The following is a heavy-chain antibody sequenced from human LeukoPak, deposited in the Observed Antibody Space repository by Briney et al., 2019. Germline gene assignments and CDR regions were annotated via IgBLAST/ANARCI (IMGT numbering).Heavy chain of an antibody. Sequence: SETLSLTCTVSGGSISSSSYYWGWIRQPPGKGLEWIGSIYYSGSTYYNPSLKSRVTISVDTSKNQFSLKLSSVTAADTAVYYCARHKTRSPSAGIDYWGQGTLVTVSS. V-gene: IGHV4-39*01. CDR1: GGSISSSSYY. CDR3: ARHKTRSPSAGIDY. CDR2: IYYSGST. J-gene: IGHJ4*02. D-gene: IGHD1-14*01.